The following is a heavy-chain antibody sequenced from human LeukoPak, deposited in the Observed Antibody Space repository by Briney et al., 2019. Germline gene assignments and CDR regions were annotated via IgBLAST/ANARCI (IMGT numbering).Heavy chain of an antibody. CDR3: VRRGGGSLDY. CDR1: GGSISSSSYY. CDR2: IYYSGST. V-gene: IGHV4-39*01. Sequence: PSETLSLTCTVSGGSISSSSYYWGWIRQPPGKGLEWIGSIYYSGSTYYNPSLKSRVTISVDTSKNQFSLKLSSVTAADTAVYYCVRRGGGSLDYWGQGTLVTVSS. J-gene: IGHJ4*02. D-gene: IGHD2-15*01.